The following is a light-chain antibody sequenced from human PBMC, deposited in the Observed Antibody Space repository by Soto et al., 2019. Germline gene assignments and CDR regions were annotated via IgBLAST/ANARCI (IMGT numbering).Light chain of an antibody. CDR3: SSYTSSSTLGV. CDR2: DVS. Sequence: QSALTQPASVSGSPGQSITISCTGTSSDVGGYNYVSWYQQHPGKAPKLMIYDVSNRPSGVSNRFSGSKSGNTASLTISGLQAEAEADYDCSSYTSSSTLGVFGGGTTLTVL. V-gene: IGLV2-14*01. CDR1: SSDVGGYNY. J-gene: IGLJ2*01.